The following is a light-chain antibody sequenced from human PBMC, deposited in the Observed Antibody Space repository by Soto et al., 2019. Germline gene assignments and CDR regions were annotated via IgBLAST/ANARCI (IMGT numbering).Light chain of an antibody. V-gene: IGKV3D-15*01. CDR3: QQYDSWPLI. Sequence: EIVMTQPPATLSVSPGEGASLSCRASQSVGSNLAWYQQIPGQSPRLLMYEASTRAPGIPDRFSGSGSGSEFTLTISSLQSKDFALYYCQQYDSWPLIFGGGTKVEIK. CDR2: EAS. CDR1: QSVGSN. J-gene: IGKJ4*01.